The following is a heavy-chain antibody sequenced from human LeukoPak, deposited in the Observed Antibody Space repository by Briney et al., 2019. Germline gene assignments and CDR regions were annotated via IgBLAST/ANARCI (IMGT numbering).Heavy chain of an antibody. Sequence: GGSLRLSCAASGFTFSTYSMNWVRQAPGKGLEWVSSISSSSSYIYYADAVKGRFTISRDNAKNSLYLQMNSLRAEDTAVYYCARDGAPYYGSGSYFDYWGQGTLVTVSS. CDR2: ISSSSSYI. D-gene: IGHD3-10*01. CDR1: GFTFSTYS. V-gene: IGHV3-21*01. CDR3: ARDGAPYYGSGSYFDY. J-gene: IGHJ4*02.